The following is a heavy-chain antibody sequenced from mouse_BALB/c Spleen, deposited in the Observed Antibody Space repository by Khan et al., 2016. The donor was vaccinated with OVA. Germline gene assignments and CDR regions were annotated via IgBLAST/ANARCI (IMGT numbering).Heavy chain of an antibody. J-gene: IGHJ4*01. Sequence: EVQLQESGAELVKPGASVKLSCTASGFNIKDTYIHWVKQRPEQGLEWIGRIDPEFGNTKYDPKFQDKATIIADTSSNTAYLHLSSLTSEDTAVYFCTRTDIHYYGSYAMDYWGQGTSVTVSS. CDR2: IDPEFGNT. V-gene: IGHV14-3*02. D-gene: IGHD1-2*01. CDR1: GFNIKDTY. CDR3: TRTDIHYYGSYAMDY.